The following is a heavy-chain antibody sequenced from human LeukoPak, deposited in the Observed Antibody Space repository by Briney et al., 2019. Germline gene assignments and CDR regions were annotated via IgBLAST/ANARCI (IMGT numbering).Heavy chain of an antibody. D-gene: IGHD3-3*01. CDR3: ARDREITFPSGILEWLLSPRRDFDY. CDR1: GYTFTSYG. J-gene: IGHJ4*02. V-gene: IGHV1-18*01. Sequence: ASVKVSCKASGYTFTSYGISWVRQAPGQGLEWMGWISAYNGNTNYAQKLQGRVTMTTDTSTSTAYMELRSLRSDDTAVYYCARDREITFPSGILEWLLSPRRDFDYWGQGTLVTVSS. CDR2: ISAYNGNT.